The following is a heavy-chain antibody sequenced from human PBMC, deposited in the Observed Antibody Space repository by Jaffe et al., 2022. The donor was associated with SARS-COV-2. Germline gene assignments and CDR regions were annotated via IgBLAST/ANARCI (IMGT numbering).Heavy chain of an antibody. CDR1: GFTFSSYA. CDR3: ASEYYDFWSGHYDYYYGMDV. J-gene: IGHJ6*02. CDR2: ISGSGGST. D-gene: IGHD3-3*01. V-gene: IGHV3-23*01. Sequence: EVQLLESGGGLVQPGGSLRLSCAASGFTFSSYAMSWVRQAPGKGLEWVSAISGSGGSTYYADSVKGRFTISRDNSKNTLYLQMNSLRAEDTAVYYCASEYYDFWSGHYDYYYGMDVWGQGTTVTVSS.